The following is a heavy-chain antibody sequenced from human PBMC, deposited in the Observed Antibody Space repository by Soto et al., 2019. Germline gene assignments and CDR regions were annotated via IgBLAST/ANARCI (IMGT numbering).Heavy chain of an antibody. CDR3: ARENVGFNYADAFDI. J-gene: IGHJ3*02. CDR2: IIPIFGTA. Sequence: AAAVKVSCKASGGTFSSYAIRWVRQAPGQGLEWMGGIIPIFGTANYAQKFQGRVTITADKSTSTAYMELSSLRSEDTAVYYCARENVGFNYADAFDIWGQGTMVTVSS. CDR1: GGTFSSYA. V-gene: IGHV1-69*06. D-gene: IGHD1-1*01.